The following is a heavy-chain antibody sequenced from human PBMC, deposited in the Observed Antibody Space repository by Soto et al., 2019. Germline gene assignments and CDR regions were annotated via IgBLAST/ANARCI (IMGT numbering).Heavy chain of an antibody. CDR1: AGSITGDSYY. J-gene: IGHJ4*02. CDR2: ISYNGRT. CDR3: ARDPCGSDCYSGLDY. V-gene: IGHV4-61*01. D-gene: IGHD2-21*02. Sequence: SETLSLTCNVSAGSITGDSYYWTWIRQPPGKGLEWLGYISYNGRTNYNPSLKSRVTISVDTSRKQFFLRLTSVNAADTAIYYCARDPCGSDCYSGLDYWGQGSLVTVSS.